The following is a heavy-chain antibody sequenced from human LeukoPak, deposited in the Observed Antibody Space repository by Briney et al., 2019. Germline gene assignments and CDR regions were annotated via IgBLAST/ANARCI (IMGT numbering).Heavy chain of an antibody. D-gene: IGHD1-26*01. V-gene: IGHV4-39*02. Sequence: IPSETLSLTCTVSGGSISSSSYYWGWIRQPPGKGLEWIGSIYYSGSTYYNPSLKSRVTISVDTSKNQFSLKLSSVTAADTAVYYCAREGGRGADIHSDYFDYWGQGTLVTVSS. CDR2: IYYSGST. CDR3: AREGGRGADIHSDYFDY. CDR1: GGSISSSSYY. J-gene: IGHJ4*02.